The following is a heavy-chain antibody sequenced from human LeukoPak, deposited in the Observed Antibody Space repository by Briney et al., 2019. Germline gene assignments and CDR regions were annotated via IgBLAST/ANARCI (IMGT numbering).Heavy chain of an antibody. J-gene: IGHJ4*02. Sequence: GGSLRLSCAASGFTFSDYYMSWIRQAPGRGLEWVSYISWDSSYTSYADSVKGRFTVSRDNSKNTLYLQMNSLTTEDTAVYFCAKWGSSSEGGFDHWGQGTLVTVSS. D-gene: IGHD6-19*01. CDR3: AKWGSSSEGGFDH. V-gene: IGHV3-11*06. CDR1: GFTFSDYY. CDR2: ISWDSSYT.